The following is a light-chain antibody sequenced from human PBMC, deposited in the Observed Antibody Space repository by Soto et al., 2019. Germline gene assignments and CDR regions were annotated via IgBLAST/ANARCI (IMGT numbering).Light chain of an antibody. CDR1: QSVSSY. CDR3: QQRSNWPIT. Sequence: EIVLKQSPATLSLSPGERATLSCRASQSVSSYLAWSQQKPGQAPRPLIYDASNRATGIPARFSGSGSGTDFTLTISSLEPEDFAVYYCQQRSNWPITFGQGTRLEIK. V-gene: IGKV3-11*01. J-gene: IGKJ5*01. CDR2: DAS.